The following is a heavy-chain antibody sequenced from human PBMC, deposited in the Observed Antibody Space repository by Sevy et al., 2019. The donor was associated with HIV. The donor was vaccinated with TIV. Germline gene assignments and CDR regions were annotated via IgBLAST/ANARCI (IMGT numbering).Heavy chain of an antibody. J-gene: IGHJ1*01. D-gene: IGHD3-10*01. CDR1: GFTFSNYD. Sequence: GGSLRLSCAASGFTFSNYDVLWVRQAPGKGLEWVAFISDDGSNKYYEDSVKGRFTISRDNSKNTLFLQMNRLRAEDTAVYYCAKENIPHYYGSGSSNWGQGTLVTVSS. CDR3: AKENIPHYYGSGSSN. V-gene: IGHV3-30*18. CDR2: ISDDGSNK.